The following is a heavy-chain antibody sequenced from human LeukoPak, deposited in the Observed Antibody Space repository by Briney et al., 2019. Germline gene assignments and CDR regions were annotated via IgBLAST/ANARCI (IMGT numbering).Heavy chain of an antibody. Sequence: SETLSLTCTVSGGSISSSSYYWGWNRQPPGKGLGWIGRIYYSGSTYYNPSLKSRVTISVDTSKNQFSLKLSSVTAADTAVYYCARGSQGYCNTKPPSSWYGRCYYYMDVWGKGTTVTVSS. CDR1: GGSISSSSYY. CDR2: IYYSGST. J-gene: IGHJ6*03. D-gene: IGHD6-13*01. CDR3: ARGSQGYCNTKPPSSWYGRCYYYMDV. V-gene: IGHV4-39*07.